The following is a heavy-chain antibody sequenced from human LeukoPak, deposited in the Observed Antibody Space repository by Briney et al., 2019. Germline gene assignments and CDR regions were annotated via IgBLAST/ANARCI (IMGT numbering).Heavy chain of an antibody. CDR1: GFTFGSHA. Sequence: GGSLRLSCAATGFTFGSHAVSWVRQAPGKGLEWVSLISGSGGNTYYADSVKGRFTISRDNSKNTLYLQMNSLSAEDTAVYYCAKDLFDSGLFNSWGQGTLVTVSS. CDR2: ISGSGGNT. D-gene: IGHD3-22*01. CDR3: AKDLFDSGLFNS. J-gene: IGHJ5*02. V-gene: IGHV3-23*01.